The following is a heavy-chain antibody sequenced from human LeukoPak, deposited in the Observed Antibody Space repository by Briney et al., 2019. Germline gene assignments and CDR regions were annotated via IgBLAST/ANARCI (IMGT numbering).Heavy chain of an antibody. V-gene: IGHV1-18*01. J-gene: IGHJ6*02. CDR3: ARVPVSEYDFWSGLYGMDV. CDR2: ISAYNGNT. D-gene: IGHD3-3*01. CDR1: GYTFTSYG. Sequence: ASVKVSCKASGYTFTSYGISWVRQAPGQGLEWMGWISAYNGNTNYALKLQGRVTMTTDTSTSTAYMELRSLRPDDTAVYYCARVPVSEYDFWSGLYGMDVWGQGTTVTVSS.